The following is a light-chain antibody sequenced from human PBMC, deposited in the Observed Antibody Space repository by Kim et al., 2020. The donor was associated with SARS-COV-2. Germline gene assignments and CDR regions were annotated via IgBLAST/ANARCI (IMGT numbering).Light chain of an antibody. V-gene: IGKV3-20*01. CDR1: QSINSNS. J-gene: IGKJ1*01. CDR3: QQHGSSPCT. CDR2: DAS. Sequence: EIVLTQSPGTLALSPGERATLSCRASQSINSNSLAWYQQKPGQAPRLLIYDASRRATGIPDRFSGSGSETDFTFTISRLEPEDFVVYYCQQHGSSPCTFGQGTKVDIK.